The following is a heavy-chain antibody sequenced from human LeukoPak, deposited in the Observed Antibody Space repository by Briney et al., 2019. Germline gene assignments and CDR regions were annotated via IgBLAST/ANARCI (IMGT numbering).Heavy chain of an antibody. V-gene: IGHV4-59*01. CDR2: IYYSGGT. D-gene: IGHD4-17*01. CDR1: GGSFGTYY. J-gene: IGHJ4*02. CDR3: ARVSTVTTGDY. Sequence: PSEALSVTCTVSGGSFGTYYGSWIRQPPGKGLEWIGYIYYSGGTNYNPSLKSRVTISVDTSKNQFSLKLSSVTAADTAVYYCARVSTVTTGDYWGQGTLVTVSS.